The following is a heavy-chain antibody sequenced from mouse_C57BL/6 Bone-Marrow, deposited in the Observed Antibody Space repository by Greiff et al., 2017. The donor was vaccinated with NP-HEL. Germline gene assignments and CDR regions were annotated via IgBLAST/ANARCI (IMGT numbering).Heavy chain of an antibody. V-gene: IGHV1-80*01. J-gene: IGHJ1*03. Sequence: LQESGAELVKPGASVKISCKASGYAFSSYWMNWVKQRPGKGLEWIGQIYPGDGDTNYNGKFKGKATLTADKSSSTAYMQLSSLTSEDSAVYFCARWGSLYWYFDVWGTGTTVTVSS. CDR1: GYAFSSYW. D-gene: IGHD1-1*02. CDR3: ARWGSLYWYFDV. CDR2: IYPGDGDT.